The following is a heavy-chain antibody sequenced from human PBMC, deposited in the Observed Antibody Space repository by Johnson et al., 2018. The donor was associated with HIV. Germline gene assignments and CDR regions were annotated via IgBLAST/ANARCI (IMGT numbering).Heavy chain of an antibody. CDR1: GFTFSNYA. Sequence: QVQLVESGGGVVQPGSSLRLSCAASGFTFSNYAVHWVRQAPGKGLEWVAVISYDGSNKYYADSMKGRFTISRDNSKNTLYLQMNSLRAEDTALYYCARVRPGDNWNSGAFDIWGQGTMVIVSS. CDR3: ARVRPGDNWNSGAFDI. V-gene: IGHV3-30-3*01. CDR2: ISYDGSNK. J-gene: IGHJ3*02. D-gene: IGHD1-7*01.